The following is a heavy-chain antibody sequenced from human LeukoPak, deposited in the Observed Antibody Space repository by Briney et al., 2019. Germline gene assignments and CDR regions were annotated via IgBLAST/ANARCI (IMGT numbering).Heavy chain of an antibody. V-gene: IGHV3-21*01. Sequence: PGGSLRLSCAASGFTFSSYSMNWVRQAPGKGLEWVSSISSSSSYIYYADSVKGRFTISRDNAKNSLYLQMNSLRAEDTAVYYCARAPTVTQNNYYYYMDVWGKGTTVTVSS. D-gene: IGHD4-17*01. CDR1: GFTFSSYS. CDR3: ARAPTVTQNNYYYYMDV. CDR2: ISSSSSYI. J-gene: IGHJ6*03.